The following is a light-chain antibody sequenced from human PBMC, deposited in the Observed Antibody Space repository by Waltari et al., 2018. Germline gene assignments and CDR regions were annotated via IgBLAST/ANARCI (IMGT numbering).Light chain of an antibody. CDR3: CSYTTSSTWV. CDR2: GVS. CDR1: SSDVGDYNY. V-gene: IGLV2-14*01. J-gene: IGLJ2*01. Sequence: QSAPTQPPSVSGSPGQSVTISCTGTSSDVGDYNYVSWYQQHPGKAPKLIIYGVSNRPSGVSDRFSGSKSGNTASLTISGLQAEDEAYYYCCSYTTSSTWVFGGGTRLTVL.